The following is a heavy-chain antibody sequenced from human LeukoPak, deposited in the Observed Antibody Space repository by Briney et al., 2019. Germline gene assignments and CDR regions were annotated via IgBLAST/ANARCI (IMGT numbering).Heavy chain of an antibody. CDR2: IIPIFGTA. Sequence: SVKVSCKASGGAFSSYAISWVRQAPGQGLEWMGGIIPIFGTANYAQKFQGRVTITADESTSTAYMELSSLRSEDTAVYYCARPASTSGSYSHYYYYGMDVWGQGTTVTVSS. V-gene: IGHV1-69*13. D-gene: IGHD1-26*01. CDR3: ARPASTSGSYSHYYYYGMDV. CDR1: GGAFSSYA. J-gene: IGHJ6*02.